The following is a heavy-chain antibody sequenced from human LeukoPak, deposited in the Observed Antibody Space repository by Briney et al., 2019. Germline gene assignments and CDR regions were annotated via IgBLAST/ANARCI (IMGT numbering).Heavy chain of an antibody. Sequence: GASVKVSCTVSGYTLTDLSMHWVRQTPGSGPEWMGGFDPEAGETVYAQKFQGRVTMTDDTSTDTAYMELSSLRSEDTAVYYCAADSRRSSGWFLPDRFDIWGQGTTVTVSS. V-gene: IGHV1-24*01. J-gene: IGHJ3*02. CDR1: GYTLTDLS. CDR3: AADSRRSSGWFLPDRFDI. CDR2: FDPEAGET. D-gene: IGHD6-19*01.